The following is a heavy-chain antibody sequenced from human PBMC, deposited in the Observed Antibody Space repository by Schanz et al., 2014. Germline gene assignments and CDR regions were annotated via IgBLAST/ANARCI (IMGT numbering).Heavy chain of an antibody. CDR1: GDSINSGGHY. CDR2: INYSGNT. D-gene: IGHD2-15*01. CDR3: ARGPISHGGFDF. Sequence: QVQLLESGPGLVKPSQTLSLTCTVSGDSINSGGHYWTWIRQHPGKGLEWVGYINYSGNTYYTPSLKRRLPISVDLSNNHFSLRLTSVTAADTAVYYCARGPISHGGFDFWGQGTTVTVSS. V-gene: IGHV4-31*03. J-gene: IGHJ3*01.